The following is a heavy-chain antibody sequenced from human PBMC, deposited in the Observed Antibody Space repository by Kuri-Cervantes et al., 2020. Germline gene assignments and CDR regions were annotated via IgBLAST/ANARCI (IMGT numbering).Heavy chain of an antibody. D-gene: IGHD4-11*01. V-gene: IGHV3-30*02. CDR2: IRYDGSNK. CDR3: VSRVYSNYYFDY. Sequence: GESLKISCAASGFTFSSYGMHWVRQAPGKGLEWVAFIRYDGSNKYYADSVKGRFTISRDNAKNTLYLQMNSLRAEDTAIYYCVSRVYSNYYFDYWGQGALVTVSS. CDR1: GFTFSSYG. J-gene: IGHJ4*02.